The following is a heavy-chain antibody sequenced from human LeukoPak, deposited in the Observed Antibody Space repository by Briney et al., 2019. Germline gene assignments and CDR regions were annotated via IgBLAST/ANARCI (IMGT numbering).Heavy chain of an antibody. V-gene: IGHV4-34*01. D-gene: IGHD2-8*02. CDR2: INHRGST. J-gene: IGHJ4*02. CDR1: GGSFSGYF. CDR3: ARTGGTIDY. Sequence: SETLSLTCAVYGGSFSGYFWSWIRQPPGKGLEWIGEINHRGSTNYNPSLKSRVTISVDTSKNQFSLKLNSVTAADTAVYYCARTGGTIDYWGQGTLVTVSS.